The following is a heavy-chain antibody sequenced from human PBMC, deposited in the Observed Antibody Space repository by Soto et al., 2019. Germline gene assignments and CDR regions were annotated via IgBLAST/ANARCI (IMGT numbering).Heavy chain of an antibody. D-gene: IGHD3-10*01. V-gene: IGHV1-18*01. Sequence: ASVKVSCKASGYTFTSYGISWVRQAPGQGLEWMGWISAYNGNTNYAQKLQGRVTMTTDTSTSTAYMELRSLRSDDTAVYYCARDARGYPAGAGDAFDIWGQGTMVTVSS. J-gene: IGHJ3*02. CDR2: ISAYNGNT. CDR3: ARDARGYPAGAGDAFDI. CDR1: GYTFTSYG.